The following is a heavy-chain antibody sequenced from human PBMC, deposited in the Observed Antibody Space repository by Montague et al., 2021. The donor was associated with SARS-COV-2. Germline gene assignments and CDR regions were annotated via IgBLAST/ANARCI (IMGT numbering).Heavy chain of an antibody. V-gene: IGHV4-59*13. J-gene: IGHJ2*01. CDR3: ARRGGGEVFARFMYWYFDV. CDR1: GGSINNYY. D-gene: IGHD2-21*01. CDR2: IYYSGSVTT. Sequence: SETLSLTCSASGGSINNYYWGWVRQSPGKGLEWIGYIYYSGSVTTSYXPSLKSRVSISVDTSENQFSLKLTSVTAADTAVYYCARRGGGEVFARFMYWYFDVWNRGSLVTVSS.